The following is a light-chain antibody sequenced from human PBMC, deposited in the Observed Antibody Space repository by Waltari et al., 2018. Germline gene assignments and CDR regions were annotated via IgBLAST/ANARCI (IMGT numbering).Light chain of an antibody. J-gene: IGKJ5*01. CDR2: GAS. Sequence: DIVLTQSPGTLSLSPGERATLSCRASQSVSSSYLAWYQQKPGQAPRLLIYGASSRATGIPDMFSGSGSGTDFTLTISRLEPEDFAVYYCQQYGSSVTFGQGTRLEIK. CDR3: QQYGSSVT. CDR1: QSVSSSY. V-gene: IGKV3-20*01.